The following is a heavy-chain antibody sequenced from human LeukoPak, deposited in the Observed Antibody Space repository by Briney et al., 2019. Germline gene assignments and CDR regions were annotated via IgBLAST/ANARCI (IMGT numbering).Heavy chain of an antibody. CDR3: ARVSDYSNYFDY. D-gene: IGHD4-11*01. CDR2: IWYDGSNK. CDR1: GFSFSSNG. Sequence: GRSLRLSCAASGFSFSSNGMHWVRQPPGKGLEWVAVIWYDGSNKYYADSVKGRFTISRDNSKNTLYLQMNSLRAEDTAVYYCARVSDYSNYFDYWGQGNLVTVSS. J-gene: IGHJ4*02. V-gene: IGHV3-33*01.